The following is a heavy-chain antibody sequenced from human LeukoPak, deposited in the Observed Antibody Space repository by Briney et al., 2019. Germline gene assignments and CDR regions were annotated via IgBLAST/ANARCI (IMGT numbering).Heavy chain of an antibody. D-gene: IGHD1-26*01. Sequence: SETLSLTCAVYGGSFSGYYWTWIRQPPGKGLEWIGEVNHSGSTNYNPSLKSRITISVDTSKNQFSLKVSSVTAADTAVYYCARHAFGSYWSPFDYWGQGILVTVSS. J-gene: IGHJ4*02. V-gene: IGHV4-34*01. CDR3: ARHAFGSYWSPFDY. CDR2: VNHSGST. CDR1: GGSFSGYY.